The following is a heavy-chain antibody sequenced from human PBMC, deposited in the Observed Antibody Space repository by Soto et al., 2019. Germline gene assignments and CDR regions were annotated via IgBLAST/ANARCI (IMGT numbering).Heavy chain of an antibody. CDR3: ARARSIRAPSYYFDY. D-gene: IGHD3-9*01. Sequence: PSETLSLTCAVYGLSFSGYYWSWIRQPPGKGLEWIGEINHSGSTNYNPSLKSRVTISVDTSKNQFSLKLSSVTAADTAVYYCARARSIRAPSYYFDYWGQGTLVTVSS. CDR1: GLSFSGYY. J-gene: IGHJ4*02. CDR2: INHSGST. V-gene: IGHV4-34*01.